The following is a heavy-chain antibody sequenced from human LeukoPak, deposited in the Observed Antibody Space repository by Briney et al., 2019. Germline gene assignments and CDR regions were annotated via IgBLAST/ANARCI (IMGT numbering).Heavy chain of an antibody. V-gene: IGHV1-2*02. CDR2: ISPNSGGT. CDR3: ARAPYYYGSGSYYNRRGYYYYMDV. Sequence: ASVKVSCKASGYSFSGHYMHWVRQAPGQGPEWMGWISPNSGGTNYGQKFQGRVTMTGDTSISTAYMELSSLRSDDTAVYYCARAPYYYGSGSYYNRRGYYYYMDVWGKGTTVTISS. CDR1: GYSFSGHY. D-gene: IGHD3-10*01. J-gene: IGHJ6*03.